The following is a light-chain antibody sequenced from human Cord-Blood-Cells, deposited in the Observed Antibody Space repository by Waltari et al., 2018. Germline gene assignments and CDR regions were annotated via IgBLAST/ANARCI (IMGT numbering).Light chain of an antibody. J-gene: IGKJ2*01. V-gene: IGKV1D-8*01. CDR1: QGISSY. CDR2: AAS. CDR3: QQYYSFPYT. Sequence: IGMTHPPSFPLPSPGARSTSSCRMSQGISSYLAWYQQKPGKAPELLIYAASTLQSGVPSRFSGSGYGTDFTLTISCLQSEDFATYYCQQYYSFPYTFGQGTKLEIK.